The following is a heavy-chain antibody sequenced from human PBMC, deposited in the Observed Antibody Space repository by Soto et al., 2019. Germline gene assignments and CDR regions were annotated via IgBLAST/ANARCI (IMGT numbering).Heavy chain of an antibody. Sequence: QVQLVQSGAEVKKPGASVKVSFKASGYTFTSYGISWVRQAPGQGLEWMGWISAYNGNTNYAQKLQGRVTMTTDTSTSTAYMELRSPRSDDTAVYYCARDGPPGEQWLVREGWFDPWGQGTLVTVSS. J-gene: IGHJ5*02. CDR3: ARDGPPGEQWLVREGWFDP. D-gene: IGHD6-19*01. CDR1: GYTFTSYG. V-gene: IGHV1-18*01. CDR2: ISAYNGNT.